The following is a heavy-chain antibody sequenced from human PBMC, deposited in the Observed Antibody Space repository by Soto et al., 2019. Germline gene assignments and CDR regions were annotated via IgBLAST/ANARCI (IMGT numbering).Heavy chain of an antibody. V-gene: IGHV4-39*01. CDR2: IYYSGST. CDR1: GGSISSSSYY. D-gene: IGHD4-17*01. Sequence: SETLSLTCTVSGGSISSSSYYWGWVRQPPGKGLEWIGSIYYSGSTYYNPSLKSRVTISVDTSKTQFSLKLSSVTAADTAVYYCARHDYGGFGLWGQGTLVTVSS. CDR3: ARHDYGGFGL. J-gene: IGHJ4*02.